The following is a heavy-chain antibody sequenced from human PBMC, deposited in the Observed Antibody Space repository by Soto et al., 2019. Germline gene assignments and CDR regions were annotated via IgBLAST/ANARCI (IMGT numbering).Heavy chain of an antibody. CDR3: AGTTGGSGLYYYGMDV. CDR1: GGTFSSYA. J-gene: IGHJ6*02. D-gene: IGHD3-10*01. CDR2: IIPIFGTA. Sequence: QVQLVQSGAEVKKPGSSVKVSCKASGGTFSSYAISWVRQAPGQGLEWMGGIIPIFGTANYAQKFQGRVTITADESTSTAYMERSSLRSEDTAVYYCAGTTGGSGLYYYGMDVWGQGTTVTVSS. V-gene: IGHV1-69*12.